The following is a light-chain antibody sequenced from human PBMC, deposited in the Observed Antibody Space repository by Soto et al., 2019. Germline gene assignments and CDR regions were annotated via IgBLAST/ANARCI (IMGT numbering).Light chain of an antibody. CDR3: HRHETYPLA. CDR2: RAS. Sequence: TQMTQSPYTLSASVGESVSITCRASRDIGTWLAWFQQKPGRAPNLLIYRASTLARGVPSRFSGSGSGTEFTLTLSSLQPDDFATYYCHRHETYPLAFGGGTKVDI. V-gene: IGKV1-5*03. CDR1: RDIGTW. J-gene: IGKJ4*01.